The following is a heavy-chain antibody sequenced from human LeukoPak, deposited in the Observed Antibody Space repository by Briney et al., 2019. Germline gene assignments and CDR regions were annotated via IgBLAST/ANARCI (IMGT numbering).Heavy chain of an antibody. CDR1: GFSFSEYY. D-gene: IGHD6-13*01. CDR2: ISDTDVTK. J-gene: IGHJ4*02. Sequence: PGGSLRLSCRTSGFSFSEYYMSWIRQAPGKGLQWISYISDTDVTKYYTDSVKGRFTISRDSAKKEVYLQMNSLRAEDTAVYYCAKDIGEAAAGTGLVIDYWGQGTLVTVSS. CDR3: AKDIGEAAAGTGLVIDY. V-gene: IGHV3-11*01.